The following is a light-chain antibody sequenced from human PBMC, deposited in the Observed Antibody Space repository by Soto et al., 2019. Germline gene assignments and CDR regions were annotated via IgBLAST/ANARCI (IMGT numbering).Light chain of an antibody. CDR3: SAYAGSTYV. CDR1: SSDVGGYNY. CDR2: EVS. Sequence: QSALTQPPSASGSPGQSVTISCTGTSSDVGGYNYVSWYQQHPGKAPKLLIYEVSKRPSGVPDRFSGSKSGNTASLTVSGLQDEAEDDYYCSAYAGSTYVFGTGTKVTVL. V-gene: IGLV2-8*01. J-gene: IGLJ1*01.